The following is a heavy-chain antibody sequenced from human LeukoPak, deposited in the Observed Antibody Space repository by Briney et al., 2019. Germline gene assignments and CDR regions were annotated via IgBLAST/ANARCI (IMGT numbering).Heavy chain of an antibody. Sequence: SVKVSCKASGGTFSSYAISWVRQAPGQGLGWMGGIIPIFGTANYAQKFQGRVTITADESTSTAYMELSSLRSEDTAVYYCARDQVDIVATNYYYYGMDVWGKGTTVTVSS. CDR2: IIPIFGTA. CDR1: GGTFSSYA. V-gene: IGHV1-69*01. CDR3: ARDQVDIVATNYYYYGMDV. J-gene: IGHJ6*04. D-gene: IGHD5-12*01.